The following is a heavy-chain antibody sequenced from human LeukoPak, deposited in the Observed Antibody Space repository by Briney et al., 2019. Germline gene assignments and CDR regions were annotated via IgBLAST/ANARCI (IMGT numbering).Heavy chain of an antibody. CDR3: ARDPNGYSSSSFDY. CDR2: ISAYNGNT. V-gene: IGHV1-18*01. J-gene: IGHJ4*02. Sequence: ASVKVSCKASEYNFNSYDINWVRQPPGQGLEWMGWISAYNGNTNYAQKLQGRVTMTTDTSTSTAYMELRSLRSDDTAVYYCARDPNGYSSSSFDYWGQGTLVTVSS. CDR1: EYNFNSYD. D-gene: IGHD6-13*01.